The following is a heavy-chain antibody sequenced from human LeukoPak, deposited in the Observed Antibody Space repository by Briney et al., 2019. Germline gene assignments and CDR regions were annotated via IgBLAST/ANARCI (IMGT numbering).Heavy chain of an antibody. CDR2: IRYDGSNK. Sequence: GGSLRLSCAASGFTFSSYGMHWVRQAPGKGLEWVAFIRYDGSNKYYADSVKGRFTISRDNSKNTLYLQMDSLRAEDTAVYYCANTNSGWYYFDYWGQGTLVTVSS. D-gene: IGHD6-19*01. J-gene: IGHJ4*02. CDR3: ANTNSGWYYFDY. CDR1: GFTFSSYG. V-gene: IGHV3-30*02.